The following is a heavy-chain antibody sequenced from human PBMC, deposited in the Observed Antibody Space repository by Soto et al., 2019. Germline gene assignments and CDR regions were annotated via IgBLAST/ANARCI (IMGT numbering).Heavy chain of an antibody. CDR2: IYHSGST. D-gene: IGHD1-26*01. V-gene: IGHV4-4*02. Sequence: PSETLSLTCAVSGGSISISNWWGWVRQPPGKGLEWIGEIYHSGSTNYNPSLKSRVTISVDKSKNQFSLKLSSVTAADTAVYYCARVSGSYYYGMDVWGQGTTVTVSS. CDR1: GGSISISNW. CDR3: ARVSGSYYYGMDV. J-gene: IGHJ6*02.